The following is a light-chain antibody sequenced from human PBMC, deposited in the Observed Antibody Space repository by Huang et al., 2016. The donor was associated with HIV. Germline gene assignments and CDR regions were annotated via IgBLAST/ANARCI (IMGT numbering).Light chain of an antibody. V-gene: IGKV1-8*01. CDR1: QDINNY. Sequence: AIRMTQSPSSLSASTGDSVTISCRANQDINNYLAWYQQKPGRAPKLLIYGSSTLQSGVPSRFNANGSGTDFTLTIGCLQSVDFAVYYCQQYSKYPLTFGQGTKVEIK. J-gene: IGKJ1*01. CDR2: GSS. CDR3: QQYSKYPLT.